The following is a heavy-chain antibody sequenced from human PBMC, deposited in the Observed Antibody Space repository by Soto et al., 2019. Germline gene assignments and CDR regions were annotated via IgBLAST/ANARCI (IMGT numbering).Heavy chain of an antibody. CDR1: GGSINDFY. V-gene: IGHV4-59*01. D-gene: IGHD6-6*01. CDR3: ARVGGVAARTFDY. Sequence: SETLSLTCTVSGGSINDFYWSWIRQPPGKGLEWIGYIYYSGSTDYDPSLKGRVTISVDTSKNQFSLKLRSVTAADTAVYYCARVGGVAARTFDYWGQGTLVTVSS. J-gene: IGHJ4*02. CDR2: IYYSGST.